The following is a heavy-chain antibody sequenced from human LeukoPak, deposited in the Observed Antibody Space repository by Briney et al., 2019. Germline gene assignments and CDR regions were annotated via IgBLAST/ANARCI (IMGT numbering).Heavy chain of an antibody. CDR3: AIQPTEYHYDSSGQFDY. J-gene: IGHJ4*02. CDR1: GFTLSSYA. Sequence: GGSLRLSCAASGFTLSSYAMSWVRQAPGKGLEWVSAISGSGGSTYYADSVKGRFTISRDNSKNTLYLQMNSLRAEDTAVYYCAIQPTEYHYDSSGQFDYWGQGTLVTVSS. D-gene: IGHD3-22*01. V-gene: IGHV3-23*01. CDR2: ISGSGGST.